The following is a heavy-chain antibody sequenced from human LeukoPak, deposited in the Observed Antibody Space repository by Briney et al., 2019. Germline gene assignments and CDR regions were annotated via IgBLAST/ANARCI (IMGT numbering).Heavy chain of an antibody. CDR1: GGTFSSYA. CDR2: IIPIFGTA. D-gene: IGHD6-13*01. V-gene: IGHV1-69*13. CDR3: ARDSSSNGAFDI. J-gene: IGHJ3*02. Sequence: ASVKVSCKASGGTFSSYAISWVRQAPGQGLEWIGGIIPIFGTANYAQKFQGRVTITADESTSTAYMELSSLRSEDTAVYYCARDSSSNGAFDIWGQGTMVTVSS.